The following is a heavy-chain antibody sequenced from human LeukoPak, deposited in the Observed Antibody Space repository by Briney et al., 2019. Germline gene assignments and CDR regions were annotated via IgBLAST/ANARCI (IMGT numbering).Heavy chain of an antibody. V-gene: IGHV3-48*01. D-gene: IGHD3-16*01. J-gene: IGHJ6*03. CDR2: ISSRGSSI. CDR1: GFTFSTYS. Sequence: GGTLRLSCAASGFTFSTYSMNWVRQAPGKGLEWVSYISSRGSSIYYGDSVKGRFTIPRDNAKNSLYLQMNSLRVEDTAVYYCARDLVSYYNYYMDVWGKGTTVTVSS. CDR3: ARDLVSYYNYYMDV.